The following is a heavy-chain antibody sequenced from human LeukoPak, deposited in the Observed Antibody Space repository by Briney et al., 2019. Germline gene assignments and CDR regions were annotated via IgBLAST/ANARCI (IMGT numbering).Heavy chain of an antibody. J-gene: IGHJ4*02. Sequence: GGSLRLSCAASGFAFSSYWMHWVRQAPGEGLGWVSHINSDGSSTSYADSVKGRFTISRDNAKNTLYLQMNSLRAEDMAVYYCASSRRWDYYFDYWGQGTLVTVSS. CDR3: ASSRRWDYYFDY. CDR1: GFAFSSYW. CDR2: INSDGSST. D-gene: IGHD1-26*01. V-gene: IGHV3-74*01.